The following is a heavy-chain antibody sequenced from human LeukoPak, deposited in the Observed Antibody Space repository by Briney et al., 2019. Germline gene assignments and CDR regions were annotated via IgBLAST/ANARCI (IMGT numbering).Heavy chain of an antibody. CDR1: GGTFSSYA. CDR3: ARGPTSITIFGVVIKMGMDV. J-gene: IGHJ6*02. V-gene: IGHV1-69*13. Sequence: SVQGSCKASGGTFSSYAISWVRQAPGQGLEWMGGIIPIFGTANYAQKFQGRVTITADESTSTAYMELSSLRSEDTAVYYCARGPTSITIFGVVIKMGMDVWGQGTTVTVSS. D-gene: IGHD3-3*01. CDR2: IIPIFGTA.